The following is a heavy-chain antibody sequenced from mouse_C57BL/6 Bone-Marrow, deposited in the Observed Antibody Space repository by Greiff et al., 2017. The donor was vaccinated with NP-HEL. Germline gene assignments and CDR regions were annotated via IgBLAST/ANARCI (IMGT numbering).Heavy chain of an antibody. D-gene: IGHD4-1*01. V-gene: IGHV1-82*01. J-gene: IGHJ2*01. CDR3: ARVRNWDVEGFFDY. CDR1: GYAFSSSW. CDR2: IYPGDGDT. Sequence: QVQLQQSGPELVKPGASVKISCKASGYAFSSSWMNWVKQRPGKGLEWIGRIYPGDGDTNYNGKFKGKATLTADKSSSTAYMQLSSLTSEDSAVYFCARVRNWDVEGFFDYWGQGTTLTVSS.